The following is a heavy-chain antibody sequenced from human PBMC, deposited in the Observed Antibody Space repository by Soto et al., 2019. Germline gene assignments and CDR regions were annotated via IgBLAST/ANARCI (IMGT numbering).Heavy chain of an antibody. CDR1: GFSLITSGVG. Sequence: QITLKEAGPTLVKPTQTLTLTCSFSGFSLITSGVGVGWIRQPPGKDLEWLALIYWDDDTGYSTSLRNRLTITKDTSRTQVVLTMTNMDPADTATYYCAHTMAPRIFDSWGQGTLVTVSS. V-gene: IGHV2-5*02. CDR3: AHTMAPRIFDS. J-gene: IGHJ4*02. CDR2: IYWDDDT.